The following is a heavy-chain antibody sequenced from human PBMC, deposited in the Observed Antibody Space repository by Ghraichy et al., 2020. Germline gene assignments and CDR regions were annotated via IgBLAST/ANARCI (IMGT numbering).Heavy chain of an antibody. Sequence: GGSLRLSCAASGLSFSSYWMSWVRQPPGNGPEWVANINPDGGGKYYVDSVKGRFTISRDNAKNSLYLQMNSLRAEDTAMYYCARGPDYWGQGTLVTVSS. CDR1: GLSFSSYW. J-gene: IGHJ4*02. V-gene: IGHV3-7*03. CDR2: INPDGGGK. CDR3: ARGPDY.